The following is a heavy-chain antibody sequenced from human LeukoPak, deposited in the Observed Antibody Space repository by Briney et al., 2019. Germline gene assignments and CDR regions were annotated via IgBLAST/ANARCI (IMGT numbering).Heavy chain of an antibody. Sequence: SETLSLTCTVSGYSISSGYYWGCIRQPPGKGLGWIGIIYHSGSTYYNPSLKSRVTISVDTSKNQFSLKLSSVTAAYTAVYYRAVSTTDFCSRYYDWGALDMWGQETMVTVSS. CDR2: IYHSGST. CDR1: GYSISSGYY. J-gene: IGHJ3*02. V-gene: IGHV4-38-2*02. CDR3: AVSTTDFCSRYYDWGALDM. D-gene: IGHD3-3*01.